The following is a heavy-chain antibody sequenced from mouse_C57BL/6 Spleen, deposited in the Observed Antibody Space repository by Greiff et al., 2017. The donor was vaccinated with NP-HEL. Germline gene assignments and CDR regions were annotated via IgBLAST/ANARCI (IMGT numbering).Heavy chain of an antibody. J-gene: IGHJ4*01. V-gene: IGHV5-17*01. CDR3: ASVTPPYYAIDY. D-gene: IGHD2-12*01. CDR2: ISSGSSTI. CDR1: GFTFSDYG. Sequence: EVKLMESGGGLVKPGGSLKLSCAASGFTFSDYGMHWVRQAPEKGLEWVAYISSGSSTICYADTVKGRFTISSDNAKNTLFLQMTSLTSEDTAMYYCASVTPPYYAIDYWGQGTTLTVSS.